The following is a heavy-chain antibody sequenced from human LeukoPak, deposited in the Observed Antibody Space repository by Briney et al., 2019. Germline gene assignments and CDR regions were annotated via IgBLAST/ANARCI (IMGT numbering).Heavy chain of an antibody. Sequence: SEPLSLPCTVSGGSLRPYYWTWIRQPPGKGLEWIGYIYYSGSTNDNPSLKSQVTMSLDTSENQFPLRLNSVTEADTAVYYCARSVTVTGYLYWGQGVLVTVSS. D-gene: IGHD3-9*01. J-gene: IGHJ4*02. CDR3: ARSVTVTGYLY. CDR2: IYYSGST. CDR1: GGSLRPYY. V-gene: IGHV4-59*01.